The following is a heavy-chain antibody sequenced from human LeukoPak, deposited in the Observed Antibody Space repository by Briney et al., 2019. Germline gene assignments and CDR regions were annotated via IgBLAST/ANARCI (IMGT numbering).Heavy chain of an antibody. Sequence: GSLRLSCAASGFTFSSYAMSWVRQPPGKGLEWIGSIYYSGSTYYNPSLKSRVTISVDTSKNQFSLKLSSVTAADTAVYYCARSPYYGGYERLFDYWGQGTLVTVSS. CDR3: ARSPYYGGYERLFDY. J-gene: IGHJ4*02. D-gene: IGHD4-17*01. CDR2: IYYSGST. CDR1: GFTFSSYA. V-gene: IGHV4-39*01.